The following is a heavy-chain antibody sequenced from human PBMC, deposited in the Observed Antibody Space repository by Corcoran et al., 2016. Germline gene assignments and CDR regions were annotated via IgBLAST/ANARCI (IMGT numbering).Heavy chain of an antibody. CDR1: GFTFSSYW. CDR3: SRRVPRWYWSDY. D-gene: IGHD2-15*01. CDR2: IKQDGSEK. V-gene: IGHV3-7*01. J-gene: IGHJ4*02. Sequence: EVQLVESGGGLVQPGGSLRLSCEASGFTFSSYWMSWVRQAPGKGLEWVANIKQDGSEKYYVDSVKGRFTISRDNAKNSLYLQMNSLRSEDTAVYYCSRRVPRWYWSDYWGQATLVTVSS.